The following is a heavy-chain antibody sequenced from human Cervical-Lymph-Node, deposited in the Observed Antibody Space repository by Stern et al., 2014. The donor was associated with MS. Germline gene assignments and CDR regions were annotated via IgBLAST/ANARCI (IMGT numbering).Heavy chain of an antibody. CDR2: INPNSGGT. V-gene: IGHV1-2*02. D-gene: IGHD2-2*02. J-gene: IGHJ4*02. CDR1: GYTFTLYY. CDR3: ARDKNTWAAFDY. Sequence: QVQLVESGAEVKKPGASVKVSCKASGYTFTLYYIHWVRQAPGQGLEWMGWINPNSGGTNYAQKFQGSVTMTRDTAINTAYMERSSLRSDDTAVYYCARDKNTWAAFDYWGQGTLVTVSS.